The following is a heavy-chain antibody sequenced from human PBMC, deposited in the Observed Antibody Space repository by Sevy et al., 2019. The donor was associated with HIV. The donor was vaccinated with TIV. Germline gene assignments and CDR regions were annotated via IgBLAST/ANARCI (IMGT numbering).Heavy chain of an antibody. V-gene: IGHV1-2*02. CDR2: INPKSGGT. J-gene: IGHJ5*02. CDR3: TKERVYCSGGTCKPGGWFDP. Sequence: ASVKVSCKASGYTFTGYYMHWVRQAPGQGLEWMGWINPKSGGTKYAQKFQGRVTMTRDTSISTAYMELSRLRSDDTAVYYCTKERVYCSGGTCKPGGWFDPWGQGTLVTVSS. D-gene: IGHD2-15*01. CDR1: GYTFTGYY.